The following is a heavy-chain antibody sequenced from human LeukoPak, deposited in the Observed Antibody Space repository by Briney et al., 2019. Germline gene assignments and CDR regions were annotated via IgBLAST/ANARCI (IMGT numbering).Heavy chain of an antibody. CDR1: GGSISSYY. D-gene: IGHD3-10*01. CDR2: IYYSGST. Sequence: PSETLSLTCTVSGGSISSYYWSWIRQPPGKGLEWIGYIYYSGSTNYNPSLKSRVTISVDTSKNQFSLRLNSVTAADTAVYYCARDLGGWFGEPTSTLDYWGQGTLVTVSS. CDR3: ARDLGGWFGEPTSTLDY. V-gene: IGHV4-59*12. J-gene: IGHJ4*02.